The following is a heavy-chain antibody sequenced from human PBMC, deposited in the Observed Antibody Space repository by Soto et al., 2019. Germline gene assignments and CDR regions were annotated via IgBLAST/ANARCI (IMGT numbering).Heavy chain of an antibody. CDR1: GGTFSSYA. J-gene: IGHJ6*02. CDR3: ARQVYYGSGSYYHYYYGMDV. D-gene: IGHD3-10*01. Sequence: QVQLVQSGAEVKKPGSSVMVSCKASGGTFSSYAISWVRQAPGQGLEWMGGIIPIFGTANYAQKFQGRVTITADESTSTAYMELSSLRSEDTAVYYCARQVYYGSGSYYHYYYGMDVWGQGTTVTVSS. V-gene: IGHV1-69*01. CDR2: IIPIFGTA.